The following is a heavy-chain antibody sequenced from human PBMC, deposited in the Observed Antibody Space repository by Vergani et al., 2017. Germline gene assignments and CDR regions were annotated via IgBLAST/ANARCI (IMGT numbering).Heavy chain of an antibody. CDR2: LFYGATA. CDR1: GDSISSRNCY. D-gene: IGHD3-22*01. Sequence: QVQLQESGPGLVKPSETLSLTCTVSGDSISSRNCYWGWIRQPPGKGLEWIGSLFYGATAYYNPSLESRVIISIDTSKMQFSLKLYSLTAADTAIYYCARHVTQDYYNDSDYFDYWGLGTLVTVSS. J-gene: IGHJ4*02. CDR3: ARHVTQDYYNDSDYFDY. V-gene: IGHV4-39*01.